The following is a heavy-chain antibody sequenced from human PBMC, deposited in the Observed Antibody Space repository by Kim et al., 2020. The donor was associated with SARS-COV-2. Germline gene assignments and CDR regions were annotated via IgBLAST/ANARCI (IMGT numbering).Heavy chain of an antibody. Sequence: GGSLRLSCAASGFTFDDYAMHWVRQAPGKGLEWVSLISGDGGSTYYADSVKGRFTISRDNSKNSLYLQMNSLRTEDTALYYCAKDMAKYYYDSSGYPSPSFDYWGQGTLVTVSS. J-gene: IGHJ4*02. CDR2: ISGDGGST. CDR1: GFTFDDYA. V-gene: IGHV3-43*02. D-gene: IGHD3-22*01. CDR3: AKDMAKYYYDSSGYPSPSFDY.